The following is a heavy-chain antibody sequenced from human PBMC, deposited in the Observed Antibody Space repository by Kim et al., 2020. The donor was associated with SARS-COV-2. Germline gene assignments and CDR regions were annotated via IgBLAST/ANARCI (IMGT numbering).Heavy chain of an antibody. V-gene: IGHV3-33*01. Sequence: GGSLRLSCAASGFTFSSYGMHWVRQAPGKGLEWVAVIWYDGSNKYYADSVKGRFTISRDNSKNTLYLQMNSLRAEDTAVYYCARAPETYYYDSSGYYYDYYYGMDVWGQGTTVTVSS. D-gene: IGHD3-22*01. CDR2: IWYDGSNK. CDR3: ARAPETYYYDSSGYYYDYYYGMDV. J-gene: IGHJ6*02. CDR1: GFTFSSYG.